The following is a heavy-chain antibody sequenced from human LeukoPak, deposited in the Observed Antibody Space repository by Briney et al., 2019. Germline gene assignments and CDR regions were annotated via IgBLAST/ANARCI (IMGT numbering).Heavy chain of an antibody. CDR3: ARGPDIPVAKYYFDY. CDR2: ISSISTYI. J-gene: IGHJ4*02. CDR1: GFTFNTYS. V-gene: IGHV3-21*01. D-gene: IGHD6-19*01. Sequence: GGSLRLSCAASGFTFNTYSMNWVRQAPGKGLEWVSSISSISTYIYYADSVKGRFTISRDNAKNSLYLQMNSLRAEDTAVYYCARGPDIPVAKYYFDYWGQGTLVTVSS.